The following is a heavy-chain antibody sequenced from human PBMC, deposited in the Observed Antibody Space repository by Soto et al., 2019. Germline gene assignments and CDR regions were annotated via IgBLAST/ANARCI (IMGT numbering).Heavy chain of an antibody. CDR1: GGSISSYY. Sequence: SETLSLTCTVSGGSISSYYWSWIRQPAGKGLEWIGRIYTSGSTNYNPSLKSRVTMSVDTSKNQFSLKLSSVTAADTAVYYCARDSSSWYPQYFDYWGQGALVTVSS. V-gene: IGHV4-4*07. D-gene: IGHD6-13*01. J-gene: IGHJ4*02. CDR2: IYTSGST. CDR3: ARDSSSWYPQYFDY.